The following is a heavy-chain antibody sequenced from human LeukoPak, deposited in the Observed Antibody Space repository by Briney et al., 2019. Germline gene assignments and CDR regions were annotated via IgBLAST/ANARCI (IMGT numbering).Heavy chain of an antibody. CDR2: INHSGST. D-gene: IGHD3-10*01. V-gene: IGHV4-34*01. CDR3: ARGRLLWFGEARYYYYGMDV. Sequence: PSETLSLTCAVYGGSFSGYYWSWIRQPPGKGLEWIGEINHSGSTNYSPSLKSRVTISVDTSKNQFSLKLSSVTAADTAVYYCARGRLLWFGEARYYYYGMDVWGQGTTVTVSS. CDR1: GGSFSGYY. J-gene: IGHJ6*02.